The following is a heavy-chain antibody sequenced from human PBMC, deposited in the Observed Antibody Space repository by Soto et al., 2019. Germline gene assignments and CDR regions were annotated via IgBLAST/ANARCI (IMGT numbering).Heavy chain of an antibody. CDR3: ARDQSFDRSYYYGIDV. Sequence: QVQLVQSGAEVKKPGASVKVSCKSSGYPFTHYGITWVRQAPGQGPEWMGWISPFNGNTNYGQTLQGRVTLTTDTSQSTVYMELRSLRSDDTAVYYCARDQSFDRSYYYGIDVWGQGTTVTVSS. J-gene: IGHJ6*02. CDR1: GYPFTHYG. CDR2: ISPFNGNT. D-gene: IGHD3-10*01. V-gene: IGHV1-18*01.